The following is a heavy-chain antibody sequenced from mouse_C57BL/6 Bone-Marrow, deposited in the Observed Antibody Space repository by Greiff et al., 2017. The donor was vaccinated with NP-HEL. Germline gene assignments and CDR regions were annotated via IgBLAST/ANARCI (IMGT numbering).Heavy chain of an antibody. CDR1: GFSFNTYA. CDR2: IRSKSNNYAT. CDR3: VRHGHYYGSPYAMDY. Sequence: VQLQQSGGGLVQPKGSLKLSCAASGFSFNTYAMKWVRQAPGKGLEGVARIRSKSNNYATYYADSVKDRFTISRDDSESMLYLQMNNLKTEDTAMYYCVRHGHYYGSPYAMDYWGQGTSVTVSS. D-gene: IGHD1-1*01. J-gene: IGHJ4*01. V-gene: IGHV10-1*01.